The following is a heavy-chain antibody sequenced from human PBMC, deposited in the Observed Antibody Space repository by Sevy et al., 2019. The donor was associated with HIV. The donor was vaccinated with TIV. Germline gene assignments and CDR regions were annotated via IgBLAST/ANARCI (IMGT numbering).Heavy chain of an antibody. CDR1: GYTFTSYY. Sequence: ASVKVPCKASGYTFTSYYMHWVRQAPGQGLEWMGMINPSGGSTSYAQKFQGRVTMTRDTSTSTVYMELSSLRSEDTAVYYCARGGIAVAPLGAFDIWGQGTMVTVSS. J-gene: IGHJ3*02. CDR3: ARGGIAVAPLGAFDI. D-gene: IGHD6-19*01. CDR2: INPSGGST. V-gene: IGHV1-46*01.